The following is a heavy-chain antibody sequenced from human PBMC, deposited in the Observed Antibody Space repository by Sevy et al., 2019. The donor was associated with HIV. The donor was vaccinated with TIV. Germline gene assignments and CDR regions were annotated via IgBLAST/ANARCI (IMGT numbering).Heavy chain of an antibody. V-gene: IGHV4-61*01. Sequence: SETLSLTCSVSGASVSSANDYWSWIRQPPGKGLEWIGRVFYFGTTNYNPSLKSRVSISLDMSKKQFSLKLTSLTAADTAIYYCARDQYYDILTGLYAMDVWGQGTTVTVSS. D-gene: IGHD3-9*01. CDR1: GASVSSANDY. CDR3: ARDQYYDILTGLYAMDV. CDR2: VFYFGTT. J-gene: IGHJ6*02.